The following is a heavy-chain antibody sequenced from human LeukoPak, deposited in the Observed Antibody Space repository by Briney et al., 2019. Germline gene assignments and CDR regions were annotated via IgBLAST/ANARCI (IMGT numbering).Heavy chain of an antibody. V-gene: IGHV3-48*01. Sequence: GGSLRLSCAVSGFTFSSYSMNWVRQAPGKGLEWVSCISSSGSTKYYADSVKGRFTISRDNAKNSLYLQMNSLRGEETAMYYCASGAAVGTSRFDFWGQGTLVTVSS. CDR3: ASGAAVGTSRFDF. CDR1: GFTFSSYS. J-gene: IGHJ4*02. CDR2: ISSSGSTK. D-gene: IGHD6-13*01.